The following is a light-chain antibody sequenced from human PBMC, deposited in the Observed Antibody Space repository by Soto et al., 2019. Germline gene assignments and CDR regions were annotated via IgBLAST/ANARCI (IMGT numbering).Light chain of an antibody. CDR1: QSVSIN. CDR2: DAS. CDR3: QQRSASIT. J-gene: IGKJ5*01. Sequence: EIVMTQSPATLSVSAWERATLSWRASQSVSINLAWFQQRPGQTPSLPIYDASTRAPGIPARFSGRGSGAYFTLTISSLEPEDFAVYYCQQRSASITFGQGTRLEIK. V-gene: IGKV3-11*01.